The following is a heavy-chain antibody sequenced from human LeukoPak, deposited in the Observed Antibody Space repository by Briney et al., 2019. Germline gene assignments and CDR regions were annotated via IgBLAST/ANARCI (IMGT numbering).Heavy chain of an antibody. V-gene: IGHV3-33*01. CDR2: IWYDGSNK. Sequence: PGGSLRLSCAASGFTFSSYGMHWVRQAPGKGLEWVAVIWYDGSNKYYADSVKGRFTISRDNSKNTLYLQMNSLRVEDTAVYYCARDSSRYRLWFGDPILGYWGQGTLVTVSS. J-gene: IGHJ4*02. CDR3: ARDSSRYRLWFGDPILGY. CDR1: GFTFSSYG. D-gene: IGHD3-10*01.